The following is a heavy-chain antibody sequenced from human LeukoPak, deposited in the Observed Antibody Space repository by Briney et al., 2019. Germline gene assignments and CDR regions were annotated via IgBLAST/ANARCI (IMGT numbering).Heavy chain of an antibody. CDR3: ARDPQICSGGSCYSRSGMDV. CDR1: GGTFSSYA. Sequence: ASVKVSCKASGGTFSSYAISWVRQAPGQGLEWMGGIIPIFGTANYAQKFQGRVTITADESTSTAYMELSSLRSEDTAAYYCARDPQICSGGSCYSRSGMDVWGKGTTVTISS. CDR2: IIPIFGTA. D-gene: IGHD2-15*01. J-gene: IGHJ6*03. V-gene: IGHV1-69*13.